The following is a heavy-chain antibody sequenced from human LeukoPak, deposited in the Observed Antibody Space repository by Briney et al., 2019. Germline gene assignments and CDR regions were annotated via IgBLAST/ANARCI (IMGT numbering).Heavy chain of an antibody. V-gene: IGHV1-8*01. D-gene: IGHD3/OR15-3a*01. J-gene: IGHJ6*03. CDR3: ARGLVDSSYYYYYYMDV. Sequence: GASVKVSCKTSGYTFTSYDINWVRQATGQGLEWMGWMNPNSGNTGYAQKFQGRVTMTRNTSISTAYMELSSLRSEDTAVYYCARGLVDSSYYYYYYMDVWGKGTTVTVSS. CDR2: MNPNSGNT. CDR1: GYTFTSYD.